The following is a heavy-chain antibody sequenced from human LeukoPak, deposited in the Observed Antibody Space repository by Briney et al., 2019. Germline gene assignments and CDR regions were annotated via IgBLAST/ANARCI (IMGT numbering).Heavy chain of an antibody. CDR1: GYTFTSYG. Sequence: ASVKVSCKASGYTFTSYGISWVRQAPGQGLEWMGWISAYNGNTNYAQKLQGRVTMTRDTSTSTVYMELSSLRSEDTAVYYCARGELMVYALGYWGQGTLVTVSS. CDR3: ARGELMVYALGY. CDR2: ISAYNGNT. V-gene: IGHV1-18*01. J-gene: IGHJ4*02. D-gene: IGHD2-8*01.